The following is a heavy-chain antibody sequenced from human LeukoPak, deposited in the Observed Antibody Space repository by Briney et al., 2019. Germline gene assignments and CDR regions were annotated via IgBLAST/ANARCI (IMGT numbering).Heavy chain of an antibody. CDR3: AKESGSYLDY. CDR2: ISWNSGSI. J-gene: IGHJ4*02. D-gene: IGHD1-26*01. Sequence: GGSLRLSCAASGFTFDDYAMHWVRQAPGKGLEWVSGISWNSGSIGYADSVKGRFTISRDNAKNSLYLQMNSLRAEDMALYYCAKESGSYLDYWGQGTLVTVSS. V-gene: IGHV3-9*03. CDR1: GFTFDDYA.